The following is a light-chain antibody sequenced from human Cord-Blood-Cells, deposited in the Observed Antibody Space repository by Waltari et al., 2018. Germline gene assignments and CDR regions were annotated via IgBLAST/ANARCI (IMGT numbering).Light chain of an antibody. CDR2: EGS. V-gene: IGLV2-23*01. CDR3: CSYAGSSTLYV. J-gene: IGLJ1*01. CDR1: SSDVGSYNL. Sequence: QSALTQPASVSGSPGQSITISCTGTSSDVGSYNLVSWYQQHPGKAPKLMIYEGSKRPSGVSTRFSGSKSGNTASLTISGLQAEDEADYYCCSYAGSSTLYVFGTGTKVTVL.